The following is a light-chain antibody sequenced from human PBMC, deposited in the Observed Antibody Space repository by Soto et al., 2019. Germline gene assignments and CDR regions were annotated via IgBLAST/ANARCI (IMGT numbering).Light chain of an antibody. Sequence: ERVVTQSPVTLSVSPGEGATLSCRASESVSTNLAWYQQRPGQAPRLLIYGGSTRATGVPARFSGTGSGTDFTLTISSLEPEDFAVYYCQQRSNWPITFGQGTRLEI. CDR1: ESVSTN. CDR3: QQRSNWPIT. J-gene: IGKJ5*01. V-gene: IGKV3-11*01. CDR2: GGS.